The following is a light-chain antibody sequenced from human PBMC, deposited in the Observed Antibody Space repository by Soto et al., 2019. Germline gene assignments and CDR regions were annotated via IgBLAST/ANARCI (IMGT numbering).Light chain of an antibody. CDR3: SSYTSSTTLVV. CDR2: EVS. Sequence: QSVLTQPASVSGSPGQSITISCTGTSSDVGGYNYVSWYQQHPVKAPKLMIYEVSNRPSGVSNRFSGSKSDNTASLTISGLQAEDEADYYCSSYTSSTTLVVFGGGTKLTVL. CDR1: SSDVGGYNY. J-gene: IGLJ2*01. V-gene: IGLV2-14*01.